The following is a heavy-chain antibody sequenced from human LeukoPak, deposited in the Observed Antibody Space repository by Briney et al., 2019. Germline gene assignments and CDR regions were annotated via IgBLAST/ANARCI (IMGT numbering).Heavy chain of an antibody. CDR2: ISAYNGNT. V-gene: IGHV1-18*01. J-gene: IGHJ5*02. D-gene: IGHD2-2*02. CDR1: GYTFTSYG. CDR3: ARAHRDLSDIVVVPAAIRDVRFDP. Sequence: ASVKVSCTASGYTFTSYGISWVREAPGQGLEWMGWISAYNGNTNYAQKLQGRVTMTTDTSTSTAYMELRSLRSDDTAVYYCARAHRDLSDIVVVPAAIRDVRFDPWGQGTLVTVSS.